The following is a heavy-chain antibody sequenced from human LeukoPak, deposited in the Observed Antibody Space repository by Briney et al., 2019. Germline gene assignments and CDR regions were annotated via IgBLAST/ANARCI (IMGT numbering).Heavy chain of an antibody. CDR1: GGSINGGNYY. CDR3: ARLVVWGSYRSDY. V-gene: IGHV4-61*02. Sequence: SETLSLTCTVSGGSINGGNYYWTWLRQPAGKGLEWIGRISPSGSTNHNPSLTSRVTISVDTSKNQFSLKLNFVTAADTAVYYCARLVVWGSYRSDYWGQGTLVTVSS. J-gene: IGHJ4*02. D-gene: IGHD3-16*02. CDR2: ISPSGST.